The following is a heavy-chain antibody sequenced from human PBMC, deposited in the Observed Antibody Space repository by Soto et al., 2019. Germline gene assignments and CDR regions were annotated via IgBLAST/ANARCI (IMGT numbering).Heavy chain of an antibody. CDR1: GYSFTSYW. Sequence: GESLKISCKGSGYSFTSYWIGWVRQMPGKGLEWMGIIYPGDSDTRYSPSFQGQVTISADKSISTAYLQWSSLKASDTAMYYCARHIKYSSSWYVGYFDYWGQGTLVTVSS. J-gene: IGHJ4*02. V-gene: IGHV5-51*01. CDR3: ARHIKYSSSWYVGYFDY. D-gene: IGHD6-13*01. CDR2: IYPGDSDT.